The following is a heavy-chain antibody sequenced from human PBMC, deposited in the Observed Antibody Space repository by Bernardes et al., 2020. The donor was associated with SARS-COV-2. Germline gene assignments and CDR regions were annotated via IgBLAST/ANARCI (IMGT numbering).Heavy chain of an antibody. CDR3: ARGGSAPYYYGMDV. CDR1: GYSFNSYG. Sequence: ASVKVSCQASGYSFNSYGFNWVRQAPGQGLEWMGWISAKTGNTGYAEKFQGRVTMTTDTSTSTVYLELRSLTSGDTAVYFCARGGSAPYYYGMDVWGQGTTVTVSS. V-gene: IGHV1-18*01. CDR2: ISAKTGNT. D-gene: IGHD6-25*01. J-gene: IGHJ6*02.